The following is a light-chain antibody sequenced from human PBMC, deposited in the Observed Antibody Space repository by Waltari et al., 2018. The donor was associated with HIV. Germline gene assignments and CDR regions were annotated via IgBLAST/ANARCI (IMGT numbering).Light chain of an antibody. J-gene: IGKJ3*01. CDR1: QSIDNN. CDR3: QYSYGAPFP. V-gene: IGKV1-39*01. Sequence: DIQMTQSPPSLSASVGDRVTIPCRASQSIDNNLRSYQQKPGQAPNLLIYAASSLQSGVPSRFSGSGSGTDFTLTISTLQPEDFATYYCQYSYGAPFPFGPGTKADIK. CDR2: AAS.